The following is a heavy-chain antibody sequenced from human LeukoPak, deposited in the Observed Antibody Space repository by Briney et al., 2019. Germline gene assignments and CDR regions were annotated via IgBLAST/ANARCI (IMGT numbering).Heavy chain of an antibody. J-gene: IGHJ4*02. CDR1: GFTFSDYY. D-gene: IGHD3-16*01. CDR2: ISSGSTI. CDR3: ARQKFGDRIHFDY. V-gene: IGHV3-11*01. Sequence: GGSLRLSCAASGFTFSDYYMSWIRQAPGKGLEWVSYISSGSTIYYADSVKGRFTISRDNAKNSLYLQMNSLRAEDTAVYYCARQKFGDRIHFDYWGQGTLVTVSS.